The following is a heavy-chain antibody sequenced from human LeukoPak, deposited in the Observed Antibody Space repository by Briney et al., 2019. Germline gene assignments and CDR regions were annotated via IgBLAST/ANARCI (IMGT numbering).Heavy chain of an antibody. CDR1: GYTFTRHY. CDR3: AREAPDTTKFDC. J-gene: IGHJ4*02. Sequence: ASVKVSCKASGYTFTRHYVHWVRQAPGQGLEWMGMIDPSGGRTVYAQRFQGRVTMTRDTSTSTVYMEVSSLRSEDSAVYYCAREAPDTTKFDCWDQGTLVTVSS. D-gene: IGHD1-26*01. CDR2: IDPSGGRT. V-gene: IGHV1-46*01.